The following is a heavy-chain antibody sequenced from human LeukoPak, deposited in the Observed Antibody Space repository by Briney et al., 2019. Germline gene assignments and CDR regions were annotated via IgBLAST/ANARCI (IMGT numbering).Heavy chain of an antibody. D-gene: IGHD2-15*01. Sequence: ASVKVSCKVSGYTLTELSMHWVRQAPGKGLEWMGGFDPEDGETICAQKFQGRVTMTEDTSTDTAYMELSSLRSEDTAVYYCAAGYCSGGSCYFFDYWGQGTLVTVSS. CDR3: AAGYCSGGSCYFFDY. J-gene: IGHJ4*02. CDR2: FDPEDGET. CDR1: GYTLTELS. V-gene: IGHV1-24*01.